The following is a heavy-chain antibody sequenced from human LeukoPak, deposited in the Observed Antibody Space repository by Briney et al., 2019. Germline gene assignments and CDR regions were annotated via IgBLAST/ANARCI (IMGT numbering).Heavy chain of an antibody. CDR1: GYSFTSYW. V-gene: IGHV5-51*01. CDR2: IYPGDSDT. CDR3: ARRTRVGSYYFDY. Sequence: GESLKISCKGSGYSFTSYWIGWVRQMPGKGLEWRGIIYPGDSDTRYSPSFQGHVTISADKSISTAYLQWSSLKASGTAMYYCARRTRVGSYYFDYWGQGTLVTVSS. J-gene: IGHJ4*02. D-gene: IGHD2-15*01.